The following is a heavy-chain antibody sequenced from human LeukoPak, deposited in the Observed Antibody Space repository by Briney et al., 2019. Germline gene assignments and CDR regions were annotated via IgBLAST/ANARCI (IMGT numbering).Heavy chain of an antibody. D-gene: IGHD2-2*01. V-gene: IGHV1-18*01. CDR2: ISLENGNA. Sequence: ASVKVSCKASGYTFANYDINWVRQAPGQGLEWIGWISLENGNAGYAQRVQGRVTLTTDTSTSTAYMELRSLRSDDSAVYYCARVTYVRPYQLDYWGQGTLVSIS. CDR1: GYTFANYD. J-gene: IGHJ4*02. CDR3: ARVTYVRPYQLDY.